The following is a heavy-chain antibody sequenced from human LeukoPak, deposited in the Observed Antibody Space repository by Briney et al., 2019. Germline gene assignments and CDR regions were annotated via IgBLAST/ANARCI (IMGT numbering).Heavy chain of an antibody. CDR2: ISYDGSNK. Sequence: SGGSLRLSCAASGIYDMSWVRQAPGKGLEWVAVISYDGSNKYYADSVKGRFTISRDNSKNTLYLQMNSLRAEDTAVYYCAKPPPYWGSGVFDYWGQGTLVTVSS. CDR1: GIYD. CDR3: AKPPPYWGSGVFDY. J-gene: IGHJ4*02. D-gene: IGHD7-27*01. V-gene: IGHV3-30*18.